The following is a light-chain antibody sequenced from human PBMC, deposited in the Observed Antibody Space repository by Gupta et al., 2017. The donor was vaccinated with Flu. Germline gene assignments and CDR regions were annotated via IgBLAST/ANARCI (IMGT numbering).Light chain of an antibody. Sequence: SLDLAQPPSVSVDPGQTATITCSGDILGDNFVSWYQHKAGQSPLLVIYQDSNRPAGIPDRFSGANSGNTATLTISGAQALDEADYYCQAWGGGTVVFGGGTRLTV. CDR2: QDS. CDR1: ILGDNF. CDR3: QAWGGGTVV. J-gene: IGLJ2*01. V-gene: IGLV3-1*01.